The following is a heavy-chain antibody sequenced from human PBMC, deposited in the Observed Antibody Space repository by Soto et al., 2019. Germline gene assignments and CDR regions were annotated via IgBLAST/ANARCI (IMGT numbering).Heavy chain of an antibody. CDR2: IIPVLGTP. Sequence: QVLLVQSSAEVKKPGSSVKVSCKASGGTFTSTAFSWVRQAPGQGLEWMGGIIPVLGTPNYAQKFQARLTVTADGSTTSVHMELGRLRSEHPAVYYCASSAGLDHLLNYYGLNVWGQGTTVTVSS. V-gene: IGHV1-69*01. CDR1: GGTFTSTA. D-gene: IGHD6-13*01. J-gene: IGHJ6*02. CDR3: ASSAGLDHLLNYYGLNV.